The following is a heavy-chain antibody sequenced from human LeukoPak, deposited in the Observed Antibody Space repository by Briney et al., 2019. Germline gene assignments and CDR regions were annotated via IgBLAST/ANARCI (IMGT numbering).Heavy chain of an antibody. Sequence: ASVKVSCKASGYTFTSYGISWVRQAPGQGLEWMGWISADNGNTNYAQKFQGRVTMTTDTSTSTAYMERRSLRSDDTAGYYCARQTLNDFWSGYYEDYWGQGPLVTVSS. V-gene: IGHV1-18*01. CDR1: GYTFTSYG. D-gene: IGHD3-3*01. CDR2: ISADNGNT. CDR3: ARQTLNDFWSGYYEDY. J-gene: IGHJ4*02.